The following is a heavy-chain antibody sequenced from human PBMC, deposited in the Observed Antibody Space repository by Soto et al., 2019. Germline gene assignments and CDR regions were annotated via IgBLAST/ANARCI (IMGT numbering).Heavy chain of an antibody. Sequence: GGSLRLSCAPSGFTLPGYGMNWVRQAPGKGLERVSYISSSSDTIYYAESVKGRFTISRDNAKNLLYLQMKSLRAEDTAVYYCARSSTFYDYWGQGTPVTVSS. V-gene: IGHV3-48*01. CDR2: ISSSSDTI. D-gene: IGHD6-6*01. J-gene: IGHJ4*02. CDR3: ARSSTFYDY. CDR1: GFTLPGYG.